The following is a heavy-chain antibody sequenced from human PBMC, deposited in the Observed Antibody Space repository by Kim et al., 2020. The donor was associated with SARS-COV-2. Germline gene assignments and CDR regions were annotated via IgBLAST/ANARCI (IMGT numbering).Heavy chain of an antibody. CDR2: IYPGDSDT. J-gene: IGHJ4*02. CDR3: ARIVVVPAATLYYFDY. CDR1: GYSFTSYW. V-gene: IGHV5-51*01. D-gene: IGHD2-2*01. Sequence: GESLKISCKGSGYSFTSYWIGWVRQMPGKGLEWMGIIYPGDSDTRYSPSFQGQVTISADKSISTAYLQWSSLKASDTAMYYCARIVVVPAATLYYFDYWGQGTLVTVSS.